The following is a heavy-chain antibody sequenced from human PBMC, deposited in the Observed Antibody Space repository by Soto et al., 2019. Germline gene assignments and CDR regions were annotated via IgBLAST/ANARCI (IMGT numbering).Heavy chain of an antibody. CDR1: GDSINSGDYY. V-gene: IGHV4-30-4*01. J-gene: IGHJ6*02. CDR2: SFYSGIT. D-gene: IGHD3-10*01. CDR3: ARWSGVGVAGMDV. Sequence: QVQLQESGPRLVKPLQTLSLTCTVSGDSINSGDYYWSWIRQPPGRGLEWVGYSFYSGITAYNPAPKSRMTISMDTSKNQFSLRLNSVTAADTAVYFWARWSGVGVAGMDVLGQGTTFRVSS.